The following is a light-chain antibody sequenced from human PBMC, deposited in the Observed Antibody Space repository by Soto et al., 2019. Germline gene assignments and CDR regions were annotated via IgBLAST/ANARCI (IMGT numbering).Light chain of an antibody. CDR2: GAS. CDR3: QQYGSSPPGGT. CDR1: QSVSSSY. V-gene: IGKV3-20*01. Sequence: EIGLTQSPGTLSLSPGEGATLSCRSSQSVSSSYLAWYQQKPGQAPRLLIYGASSRATGIPDRFSGSGSGTDFTLTISRLEPEDFAVYYCQQYGSSPPGGTFGQGTRLEIK. J-gene: IGKJ5*01.